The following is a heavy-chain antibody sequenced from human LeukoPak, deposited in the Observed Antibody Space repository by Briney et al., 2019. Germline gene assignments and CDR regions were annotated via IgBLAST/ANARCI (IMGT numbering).Heavy chain of an antibody. CDR3: ARRAVNMVRGDPFDY. D-gene: IGHD3-10*01. V-gene: IGHV3-20*04. J-gene: IGHJ4*02. Sequence: RPGGSLRLSCAASGFTSADYGMSWVRQVPGKGLGWVSGTNWNGDSTYYADSVKGRFTISRDNAKNSLYLQMNSLRAEDTALYYCARRAVNMVRGDPFDYWGQGTLVTVSS. CDR2: TNWNGDST. CDR1: GFTSADYG.